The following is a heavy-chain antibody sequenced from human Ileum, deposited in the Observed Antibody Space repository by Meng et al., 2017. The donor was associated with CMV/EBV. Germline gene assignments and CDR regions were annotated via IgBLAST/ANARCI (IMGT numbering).Heavy chain of an antibody. Sequence: GESLKISCAASGFTFSNAWMSWVRQAPGKGLEWVGRIKSKTDGGTTDYAAPVKGRFTISRDDSKNTLYLQMNSLKTKDTAVYYCTTVYPDAILVVYGMDVWGQGTTVTVSS. J-gene: IGHJ6*02. V-gene: IGHV3-15*01. D-gene: IGHD2-21*01. CDR2: IKSKTDGGTT. CDR3: TTVYPDAILVVYGMDV. CDR1: GFTFSNAW.